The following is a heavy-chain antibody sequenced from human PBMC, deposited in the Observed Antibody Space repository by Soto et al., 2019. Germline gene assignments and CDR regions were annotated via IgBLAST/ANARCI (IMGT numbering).Heavy chain of an antibody. CDR1: GDTDTNYV. CDR3: EAEMTFWELSVV. J-gene: IGHJ6*02. V-gene: IGHV1-69*01. D-gene: IGHD3-16*02. Sequence: QVQLVQSGAEVKKPGSSVKVSCKASGDTDTNYVISWVRQAPGQGLEWMGGIFPKIGTTYSAQKLQDRLTITAGGSQSTIYMPPAKLKIDETAGYYCEAEMTFWELSVVWGHGTTVTVSS. CDR2: IFPKIGTT.